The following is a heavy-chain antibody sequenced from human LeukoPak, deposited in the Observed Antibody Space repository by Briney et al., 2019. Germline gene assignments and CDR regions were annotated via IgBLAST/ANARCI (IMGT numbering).Heavy chain of an antibody. D-gene: IGHD3-10*01. V-gene: IGHV3-66*01. CDR1: GFTVSSNY. Sequence: PGGSLRLSGAASGFTVSSNYMNWVRQAPGKGLGWVSVIYSGGSAYYAESVKGRFTISRDSSKNTLYLQMNSLRAEDTAVYYCAKNAQFGELAEQWGQGTLVTVSS. CDR2: IYSGGSA. J-gene: IGHJ4*02. CDR3: AKNAQFGELAEQ.